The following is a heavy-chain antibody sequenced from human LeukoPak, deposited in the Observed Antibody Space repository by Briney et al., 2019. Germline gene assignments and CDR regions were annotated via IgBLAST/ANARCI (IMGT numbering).Heavy chain of an antibody. CDR1: GGSIISHDYY. V-gene: IGHV4-61*02. D-gene: IGHD4-17*01. Sequence: SETLSLTCTVSGGSIISHDYYWNWIRQPAGKGLEWIGRIYSSGSTNYNPSLKSRVTISVDTSKNQFSLKLSSVTAADTAVYYCARRETYDYAYFDYWGQGTLVTVSS. CDR3: ARRETYDYAYFDY. CDR2: IYSSGST. J-gene: IGHJ4*02.